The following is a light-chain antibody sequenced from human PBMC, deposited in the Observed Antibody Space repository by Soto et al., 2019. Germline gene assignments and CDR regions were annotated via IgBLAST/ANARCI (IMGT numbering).Light chain of an antibody. CDR2: AAS. CDR3: QQCYSSPPT. Sequence: DIQMTQSPSSLSASVEDRGIITCRASQSISNNLNWYQQKPGKAPKLLIFAASSLQSGVPSRFSGSRSGPNFTLTIRSLQPEDFATYYCQQCYSSPPTFGQGTKVEIK. J-gene: IGKJ1*01. V-gene: IGKV1-39*01. CDR1: QSISNN.